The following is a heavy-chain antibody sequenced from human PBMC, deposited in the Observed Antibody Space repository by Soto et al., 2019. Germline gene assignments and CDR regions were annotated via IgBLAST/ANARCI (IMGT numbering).Heavy chain of an antibody. CDR3: AKDHRITMVRGAHYDYYGMDV. CDR1: GFTFSSYG. D-gene: IGHD3-10*01. V-gene: IGHV3-30*18. Sequence: QVQLVESGGGVVQPGRSLRLSCAASGFTFSSYGMHWVRQAPGKGLEWVAVISYDGSNKYYADSVKGRFTISRDNSKNTLYLQMNSLRAEDTAVYYCAKDHRITMVRGAHYDYYGMDVW. J-gene: IGHJ6*01. CDR2: ISYDGSNK.